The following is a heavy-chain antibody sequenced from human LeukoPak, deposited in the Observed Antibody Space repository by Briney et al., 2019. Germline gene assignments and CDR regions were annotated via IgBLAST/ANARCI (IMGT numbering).Heavy chain of an antibody. Sequence: SETLSLTCAVSGFSISSGYYWGWIRQPPGKGLEWIGSIYHSGSTYYNPSLKSRVTISVDTSKNQFSLKLSSVTAADTAVYCCARGIVADYWGQGTLVTVSS. J-gene: IGHJ4*02. D-gene: IGHD2-15*01. CDR3: ARGIVADY. CDR1: GFSISSGYY. CDR2: IYHSGST. V-gene: IGHV4-38-2*01.